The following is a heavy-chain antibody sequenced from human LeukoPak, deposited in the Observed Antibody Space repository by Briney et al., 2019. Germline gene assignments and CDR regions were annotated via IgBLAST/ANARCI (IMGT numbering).Heavy chain of an antibody. CDR1: AGSISSSSYY. V-gene: IGHV4-39*01. D-gene: IGHD3-16*01. CDR2: IYYSGST. Sequence: SETLSLTCTVSAGSISSSSYYWGWIRQPPGKGLEWIGSIYYSGSTYYNPSLKSRVTISVDTSKNQFSLKLSSVTAADTAVYYCARTEGAFDYWGQGTLVTVSS. J-gene: IGHJ4*02. CDR3: ARTEGAFDY.